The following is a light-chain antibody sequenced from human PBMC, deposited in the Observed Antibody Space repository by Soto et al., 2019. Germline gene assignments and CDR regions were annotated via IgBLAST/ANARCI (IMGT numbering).Light chain of an antibody. CDR3: TSYVGNDIWV. J-gene: IGLJ3*02. CDR2: EVT. Sequence: QSALTQPPSASGSPGQSVTISCTGTSSDVGAYKYVSWYQQYPGKAPKLMIYEVTKRPSGVPDRFSGSKSGNTASLTVSGLQAEDGADYYCTSYVGNDIWVFGGGTKVTV. CDR1: SSDVGAYKY. V-gene: IGLV2-8*01.